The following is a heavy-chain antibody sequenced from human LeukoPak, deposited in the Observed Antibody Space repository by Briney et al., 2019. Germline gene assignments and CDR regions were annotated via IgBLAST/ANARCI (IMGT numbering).Heavy chain of an antibody. CDR1: GFTFSSYG. Sequence: AGGSLRLSCAASGFTFSSYGMPWVRQAPGKGLEWVSVISGSGGSTYYADSVKGRFTISRDNSKNTLYLQMNSLRAEDTAVYYCAKDENWAAGGFDYWGQGTLVTVSS. CDR3: AKDENWAAGGFDY. V-gene: IGHV3-23*01. J-gene: IGHJ4*02. CDR2: ISGSGGST. D-gene: IGHD6-13*01.